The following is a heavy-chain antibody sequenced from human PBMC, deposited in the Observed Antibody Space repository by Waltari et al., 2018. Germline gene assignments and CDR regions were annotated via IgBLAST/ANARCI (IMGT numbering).Heavy chain of an antibody. D-gene: IGHD6-6*01. J-gene: IGHJ6*03. CDR2: INHSGST. CDR1: GGSFSGYY. V-gene: IGHV4-34*01. Sequence: QVQLQQWGAGLLKPSETLSLTCAVYGGSFSGYYWSWHRKPPGKGLEWIGEINHSGSTNYNPSLKSRVTISVDTSKNQFSLKLSSVTAADTAVYYCARRSSSYYYYYMDVWGKGTTVTVSS. CDR3: ARRSSSYYYYYMDV.